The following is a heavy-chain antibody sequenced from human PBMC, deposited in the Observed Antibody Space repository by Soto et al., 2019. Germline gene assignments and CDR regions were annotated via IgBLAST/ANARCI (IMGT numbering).Heavy chain of an antibody. Sequence: QVQLQASGPGLVKPSGTLSLTCTVSNGSISSSNWWSWVRQSPGKGLEWIGEVGQSGYISSIPSLKSRLTILLDKSTNRFSLRLTSVTAADTAVYYCARNRYDGYAFDSWGQGTLVTVSS. V-gene: IGHV4-4*02. CDR1: NGSISSSNW. J-gene: IGHJ4*02. D-gene: IGHD5-12*01. CDR2: VGQSGYI. CDR3: ARNRYDGYAFDS.